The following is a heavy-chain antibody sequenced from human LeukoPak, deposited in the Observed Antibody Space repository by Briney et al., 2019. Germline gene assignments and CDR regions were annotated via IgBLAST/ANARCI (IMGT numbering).Heavy chain of an antibody. D-gene: IGHD6-13*01. CDR1: GSSFSAYY. Sequence: SETLSLTCAVYGSSFSAYYWNWIRQPPGKGLEWIGEINHSGSTNYNPSLKSRVTMTVDTSKNQFSLKLSSVTAADTAVYYCARDITAAAGLWGQGTLVTVSS. CDR3: ARDITAAAGL. J-gene: IGHJ4*02. CDR2: INHSGST. V-gene: IGHV4-34*01.